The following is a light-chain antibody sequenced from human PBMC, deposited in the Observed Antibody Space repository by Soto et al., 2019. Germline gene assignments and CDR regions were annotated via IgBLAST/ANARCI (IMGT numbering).Light chain of an antibody. Sequence: MSQSPSSVSPSIGDKVTITCRASQGISSWLAWYQQKPGKAPKLLLYAASSLQSGVPSRFSGSGYGTEFTLTITTLQPDDFATDFCQQYNRNTWSFGPGTKVAIK. J-gene: IGKJ1*01. CDR1: QGISSW. CDR3: QQYNRNTWS. V-gene: IGKV1D-16*01. CDR2: AAS.